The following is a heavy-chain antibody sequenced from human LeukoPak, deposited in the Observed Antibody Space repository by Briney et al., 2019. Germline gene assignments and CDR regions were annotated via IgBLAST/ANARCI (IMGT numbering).Heavy chain of an antibody. CDR3: ARYYSGWYNYYYYGMDV. Sequence: ASVKVSCKASGYTFTSYGISWVRQAPGQGLEWMGWISAYNGNTNYAQKRQGRVTMTTDTSTSTAYMELRSLRSDDTAVYYCARYYSGWYNYYYYGMDVWGQGTTVTVSS. CDR1: GYTFTSYG. CDR2: ISAYNGNT. V-gene: IGHV1-18*01. J-gene: IGHJ6*02. D-gene: IGHD6-19*01.